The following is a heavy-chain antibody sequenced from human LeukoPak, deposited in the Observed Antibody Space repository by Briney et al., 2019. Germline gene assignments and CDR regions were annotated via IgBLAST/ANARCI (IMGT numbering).Heavy chain of an antibody. D-gene: IGHD3-16*01. J-gene: IGHJ4*02. CDR1: GFTFSTYS. CDR2: ISGSSSSI. Sequence: GGSLRLSCAASGFTFSTYSMNWVRQAPGKGLEWVSSISGSSSSIYYADSVKGRFAISRDNAKNSLYLQMNSLRAEDTAVYYCAREFKLTFGGVIYDYFDYWGQGTLVTVSS. V-gene: IGHV3-21*01. CDR3: AREFKLTFGGVIYDYFDY.